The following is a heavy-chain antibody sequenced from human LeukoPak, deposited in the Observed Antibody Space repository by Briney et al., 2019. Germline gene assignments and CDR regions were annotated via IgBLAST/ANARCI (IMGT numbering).Heavy chain of an antibody. V-gene: IGHV3-23*01. CDR3: AQDRGYNYPFRYFDD. Sequence: GRSLRLSRAVSVLTSRIFAMTCVRRAPEKGLECVSRMGVTSTTPYFAATVKGRFTISSDNSKGSLCLQMNSVRDEDTAIYYCAQDRGYNYPFRYFDDWGQGTLVTVSS. CDR1: VLTSRIFA. CDR2: MGVTSTTP. D-gene: IGHD5-24*01. J-gene: IGHJ4*02.